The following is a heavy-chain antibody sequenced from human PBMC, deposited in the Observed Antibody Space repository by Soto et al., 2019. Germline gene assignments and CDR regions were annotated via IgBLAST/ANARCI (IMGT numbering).Heavy chain of an antibody. D-gene: IGHD3-10*01. J-gene: IGHJ6*02. CDR3: ARIPYYYSSGNYEAYAMDV. Sequence: SGPTLVNPTQTLTLTCTFSGFSLSTSGVGVGWIRQPPGKALEWLALIDWNDDKFYSTSLKTRLSISKGTSKNQVVLTMTNLDPVDTATYYCARIPYYYSSGNYEAYAMDVWGQGATVTVSS. CDR1: GFSLSTSGVG. CDR2: IDWNDDK. V-gene: IGHV2-70*01.